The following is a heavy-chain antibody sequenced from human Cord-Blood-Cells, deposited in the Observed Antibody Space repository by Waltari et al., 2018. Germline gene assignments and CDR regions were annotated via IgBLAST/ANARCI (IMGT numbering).Heavy chain of an antibody. Sequence: QLQLQESGPGLVKPSETLSLTCTVSGGSISSSSYYWGLIRQPPGQGLEWIGSIYYSGSTYDNPPLKSRVTISVDTSKNQFSLKLSSVTDADTAVYYCASRLGSGYDYWGQGTLVTVSS. V-gene: IGHV4-39*01. J-gene: IGHJ4*02. CDR1: GGSISSSSYY. CDR2: IYYSGST. D-gene: IGHD3-3*01. CDR3: ASRLGSGYDY.